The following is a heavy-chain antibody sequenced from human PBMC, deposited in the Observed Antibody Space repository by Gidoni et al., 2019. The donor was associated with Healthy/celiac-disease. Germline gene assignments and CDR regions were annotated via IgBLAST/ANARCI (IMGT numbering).Heavy chain of an antibody. Sequence: EVQLVESGGGLVQPGGSLRLSCAASGFTFSSYDMHWVRQATGKGLEWVSAIGTAGDTYYPGSVKGRFTISRENAKNSLYLQMNSLRAGDTAVYYCARVSGGSYGMDVWGQGTTVTVSS. CDR3: ARVSGGSYGMDV. CDR2: IGTAGDT. J-gene: IGHJ6*02. D-gene: IGHD1-26*01. CDR1: GFTFSSYD. V-gene: IGHV3-13*04.